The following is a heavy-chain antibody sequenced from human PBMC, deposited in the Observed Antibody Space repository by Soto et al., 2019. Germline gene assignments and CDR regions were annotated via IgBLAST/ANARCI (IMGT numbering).Heavy chain of an antibody. J-gene: IGHJ3*02. D-gene: IGHD6-13*01. CDR3: ARHPSASGDPFDI. Sequence: QVQLQESGPGLVQPSQTLPLTCTVSGGSISRYYWSWIRQSPGKGLEWIGYIYYTGSTNYNPSLKSRVTISVDASENQVSLKLNSVNAADTAVYHCARHPSASGDPFDIWGRGTMVIVSS. CDR2: IYYTGST. V-gene: IGHV4-59*08. CDR1: GGSISRYY.